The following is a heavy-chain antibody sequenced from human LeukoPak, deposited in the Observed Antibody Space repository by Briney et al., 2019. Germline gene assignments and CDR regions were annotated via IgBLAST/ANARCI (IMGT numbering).Heavy chain of an antibody. CDR1: GFTFSSYA. J-gene: IGHJ5*02. V-gene: IGHV3-30-3*01. D-gene: IGHD3-10*01. CDR2: ISYDGSNK. Sequence: GGSLRLSCAASGFTFSSYAMHWVRQAPGKGLEWVAVISYDGSNKYYADSVKGRFTISRDNSKNTLYLQMNSLRAEDTAIYYCTRDQNFYGSGRGFDPWGQGTLVSVSS. CDR3: TRDQNFYGSGRGFDP.